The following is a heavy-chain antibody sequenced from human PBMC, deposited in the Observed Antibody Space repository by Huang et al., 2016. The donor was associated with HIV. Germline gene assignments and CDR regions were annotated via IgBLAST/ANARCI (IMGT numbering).Heavy chain of an antibody. D-gene: IGHD6-19*01. CDR2: ISYDGSNK. CDR1: GFIFSNYG. CDR3: ALKGDSSGWEYFRH. V-gene: IGHV3-30*03. J-gene: IGHJ1*01. Sequence: QVQLVESGGGVVQPGRSLRLSCAASGFIFSNYGMHGVRQAQGKGLELGALISYDGSNKYYTDSVKGRFSISRDNSKNTLYLQMNSLRAEDTAVYYCALKGDSSGWEYFRHWGQGTLVTVSS.